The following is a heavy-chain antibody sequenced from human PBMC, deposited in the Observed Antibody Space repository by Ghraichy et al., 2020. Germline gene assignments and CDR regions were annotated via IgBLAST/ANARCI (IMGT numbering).Heavy chain of an antibody. D-gene: IGHD3-10*01. CDR3: ATVGGELARATAWVTVCYFDY. CDR2: INHNGDT. Sequence: SETLSLTCAVYGGSFSGFYWTWIRQSPGKGLEWIGQINHNGDTDSNPSLTSRVTISLDRSNSQFSLNLRSVTAAETAVYYCATVGGELARATAWVTVCYFDYWGQGTQVTVSS. J-gene: IGHJ4*02. V-gene: IGHV4-34*01. CDR1: GGSFSGFY.